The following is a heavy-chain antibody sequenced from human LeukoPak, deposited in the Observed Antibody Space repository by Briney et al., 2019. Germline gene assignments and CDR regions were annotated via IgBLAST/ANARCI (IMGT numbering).Heavy chain of an antibody. J-gene: IGHJ6*03. Sequence: SETLSLTRAVYGGSFSGYYWSWIRQPPGKGLEWIGEINHSGSTNYNPSLKSRVTISVDTSKNQFSLKLSSVTAADTAVYYCARTGGVTYYYGSGSYRTTYYYYYYMDVWGKGTTVTVSS. V-gene: IGHV4-34*01. CDR2: INHSGST. D-gene: IGHD3-10*01. CDR1: GGSFSGYY. CDR3: ARTGGVTYYYGSGSYRTTYYYYYYMDV.